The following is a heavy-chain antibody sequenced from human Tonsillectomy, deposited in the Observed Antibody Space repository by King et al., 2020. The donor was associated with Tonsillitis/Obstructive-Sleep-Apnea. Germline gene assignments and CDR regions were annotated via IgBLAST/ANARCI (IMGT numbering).Heavy chain of an antibody. CDR2: ISYDGSNK. J-gene: IGHJ6*02. Sequence: VQLVESGGGVVQPGRSLRLSCAASGFTFSSYAMHWVRQAPGKGLEWVAVISYDGSNKYYADSVKGRFTISRDNSKNTLYLQMNSLRAEDTAVYYCARVEDDYGSGSYRIYYCGMDVWGQGTTVTVSS. D-gene: IGHD3-10*01. CDR3: ARVEDDYGSGSYRIYYCGMDV. CDR1: GFTFSSYA. V-gene: IGHV3-30*04.